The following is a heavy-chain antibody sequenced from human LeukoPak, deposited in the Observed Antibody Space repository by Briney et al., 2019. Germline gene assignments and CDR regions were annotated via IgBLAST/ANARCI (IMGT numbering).Heavy chain of an antibody. CDR2: ISSSGSTI. D-gene: IGHD3-10*01. J-gene: IGHJ2*01. V-gene: IGHV3-48*03. CDR1: GFTFSSYE. CDR3: ARTHSGDWYFDL. Sequence: GGSLRLSCAASGFTFSSYEMNWVRQAPGKGLEWVSYISSSGSTIYYADSVKGRFTISSDNAKNSLYLQMNSLRAEDTAVYYCARTHSGDWYFDLWGRGTLVTVSS.